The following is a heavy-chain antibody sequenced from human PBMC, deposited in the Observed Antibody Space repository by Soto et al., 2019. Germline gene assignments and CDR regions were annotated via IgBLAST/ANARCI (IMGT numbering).Heavy chain of an antibody. J-gene: IGHJ4*02. CDR1: GFTFSDHY. V-gene: IGHV3-72*01. Sequence: EVQLVESGGGLVQPGGSLRLSCAASGFTFSDHYMDWVRQAPGKGLEWVGRIRNRPNSYTTQYAASVKGRFAVLRDDSENLVYLQMTDLKTVDTAVYYCVRDSGRGFYFDYWGQGAQVTVSS. D-gene: IGHD3-10*01. CDR3: VRDSGRGFYFDY. CDR2: IRNRPNSYTT.